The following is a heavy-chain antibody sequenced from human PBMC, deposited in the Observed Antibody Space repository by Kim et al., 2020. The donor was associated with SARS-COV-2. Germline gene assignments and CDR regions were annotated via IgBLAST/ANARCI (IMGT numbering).Heavy chain of an antibody. V-gene: IGHV3-23*01. D-gene: IGHD3-10*01. Sequence: YSEDTRKRRFTISGDDSRDTVYLQMTSLRTEDTAVYFCAKDIWDFSGMDAWGQGTTVTVSS. CDR3: AKDIWDFSGMDA. J-gene: IGHJ6*02.